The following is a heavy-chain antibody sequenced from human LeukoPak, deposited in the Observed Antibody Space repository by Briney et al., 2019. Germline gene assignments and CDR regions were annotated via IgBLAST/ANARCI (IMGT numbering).Heavy chain of an antibody. J-gene: IGHJ4*02. CDR2: ISNFGDII. D-gene: IGHD3-16*01. CDR1: GFTYSNYE. V-gene: IGHV3-48*03. Sequence: GGSLRLSCAASGFTYSNYEMNWVRQAPGKGLEWMSHISNFGDIIHYADSVEGRFTISRDNDKNSIYLQMNSLRAEDTAVYYCAKDWGEYFDYVWGSFTSFDSWGQGTLVTVSS. CDR3: AKDWGEYFDYVWGSFTSFDS.